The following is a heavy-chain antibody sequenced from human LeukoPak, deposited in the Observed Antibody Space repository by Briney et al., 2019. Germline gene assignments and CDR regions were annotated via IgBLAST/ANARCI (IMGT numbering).Heavy chain of an antibody. CDR3: AKDTIVVVPNYYYYYYMDV. CDR2: IKQDGSEK. J-gene: IGHJ6*03. D-gene: IGHD2-15*01. Sequence: PGGSLRLSCAASGFTFSSYWMSWVRQAPGKGLGLVANIKQDGSEKYYVDSVKGRFTISRDNAKNSLYLQMNSLRAEDTAVYYCAKDTIVVVPNYYYYYYMDVWGKGTTVTVSS. V-gene: IGHV3-7*01. CDR1: GFTFSSYW.